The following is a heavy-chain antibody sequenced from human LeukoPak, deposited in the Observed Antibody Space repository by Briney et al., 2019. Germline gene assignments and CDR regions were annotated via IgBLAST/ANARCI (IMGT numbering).Heavy chain of an antibody. CDR2: ISGSGDST. V-gene: IGHV3-23*01. CDR3: AKEFEYDFWSGFDY. J-gene: IGHJ4*02. CDR1: GFNFSTYV. D-gene: IGHD3-3*01. Sequence: GGSVRLSCAASGFNFSTYVMSWVRQAPGKGLEWVSAISGSGDSTYYADSGKGRFTISRDNSKNTLYLQMNSLRAEDTAVYYCAKEFEYDFWSGFDYWGQGTLVIVSA.